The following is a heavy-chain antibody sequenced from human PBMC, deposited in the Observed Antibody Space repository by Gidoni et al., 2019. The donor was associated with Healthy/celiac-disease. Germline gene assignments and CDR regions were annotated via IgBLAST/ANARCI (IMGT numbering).Heavy chain of an antibody. Sequence: EVQLVESGGGLVQPGGSLRLSCAASGFTFSRYWMHWVRQAPGKGLVWVSRINSDGSSTSYADSVKGRFTISRDNAKNTLYLQMNSLRAEDTAVYYCARGPSAKYSSSVSFDYWGQGTLVTVSS. D-gene: IGHD6-13*01. CDR1: GFTFSRYW. V-gene: IGHV3-74*01. CDR3: ARGPSAKYSSSVSFDY. CDR2: INSDGSST. J-gene: IGHJ4*02.